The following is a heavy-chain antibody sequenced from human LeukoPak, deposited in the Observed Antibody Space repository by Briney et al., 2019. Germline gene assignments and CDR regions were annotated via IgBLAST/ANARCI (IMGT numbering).Heavy chain of an antibody. CDR1: ECTFSTYA. J-gene: IGHJ4*02. Sequence: GGSLRLSCAASECTFSTYAMSWVRQAPGKGLEWVSAISGSGRSTYYADSVKGRFTISRDNSKNTLYLQMNSLRAEDTAVYYCAKASGSGTYYKSPFDYWGQGTLVTVSS. CDR2: ISGSGRST. CDR3: AKASGSGTYYKSPFDY. V-gene: IGHV3-23*01. D-gene: IGHD3-10*01.